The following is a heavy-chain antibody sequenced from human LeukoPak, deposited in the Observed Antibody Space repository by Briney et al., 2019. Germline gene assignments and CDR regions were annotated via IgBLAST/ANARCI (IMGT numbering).Heavy chain of an antibody. CDR2: FDPEDGET. Sequence: RASVKVSCKVSGYTLTELSMHWVRQAPGKGLEWMGGFDPEDGETIYAQKFQGRVTMTEDTSTDTAYMELSSLRSEDTAVYYCASYDPRGWGFDYWGQGTLVTVSS. D-gene: IGHD5-12*01. J-gene: IGHJ4*02. CDR3: ASYDPRGWGFDY. CDR1: GYTLTELS. V-gene: IGHV1-24*01.